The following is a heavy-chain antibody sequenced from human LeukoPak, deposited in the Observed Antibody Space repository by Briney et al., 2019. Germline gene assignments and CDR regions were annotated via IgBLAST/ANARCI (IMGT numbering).Heavy chain of an antibody. CDR2: INHSGST. J-gene: IGHJ6*02. Sequence: KPSETLSLTCAVYGGSFSGYYWSWIRQPPGKGLEWIGEINHSGSTNYNPSLKSRVTISVDTSKNQFSLKLSSVTAADTAVYYCAGGVYCGSGSYPYYYYYGMDVWGQGTTVTVSS. D-gene: IGHD3-10*01. CDR1: GGSFSGYY. V-gene: IGHV4-34*01. CDR3: AGGVYCGSGSYPYYYYYGMDV.